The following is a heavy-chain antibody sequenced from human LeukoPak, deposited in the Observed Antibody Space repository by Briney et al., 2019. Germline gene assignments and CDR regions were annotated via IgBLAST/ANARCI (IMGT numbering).Heavy chain of an antibody. CDR3: ARGYSGYFYY. D-gene: IGHD5-12*01. Sequence: GGSLKLSCAASGFTSSSYWMQWVRQAPGKGLVWVSRIDGDGSSTNYADSVKGRFTISRDNAKNTLYLQMNSLRAEDTAVYYCARGYSGYFYYWGQGTLVTVSS. CDR2: IDGDGSST. V-gene: IGHV3-74*01. J-gene: IGHJ4*02. CDR1: GFTSSSYW.